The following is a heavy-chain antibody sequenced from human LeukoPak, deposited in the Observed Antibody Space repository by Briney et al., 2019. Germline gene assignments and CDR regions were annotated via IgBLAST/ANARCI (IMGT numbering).Heavy chain of an antibody. V-gene: IGHV1-2*02. D-gene: IGHD6-19*01. Sequence: ASVKVSCKASGYTFTGYYMHWVRQAPGQGLEWMGWINPNSGGTNYARKFQGRVTMTRDTSISTAYMELSRLRSDDTAVYYCARDQRAVARFDPWGQGTLVTVSS. CDR3: ARDQRAVARFDP. CDR2: INPNSGGT. J-gene: IGHJ5*02. CDR1: GYTFTGYY.